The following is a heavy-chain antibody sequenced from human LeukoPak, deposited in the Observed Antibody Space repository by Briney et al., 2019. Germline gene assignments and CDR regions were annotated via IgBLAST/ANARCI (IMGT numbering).Heavy chain of an antibody. J-gene: IGHJ3*02. D-gene: IGHD4-23*01. CDR1: GFTFGDYA. CDR3: TRGPGTDGGEGAFDI. V-gene: IGHV3-49*04. Sequence: GGSLRLSCTASGFTFGDYAMSWVRQAPGKGLEWVGFIRSKAYGGTTEYAASVKGRFTISRDDSKSIAYLQMNSLKTEDTAVYYCTRGPGTDGGEGAFDIWGQGTMVTVSS. CDR2: IRSKAYGGTT.